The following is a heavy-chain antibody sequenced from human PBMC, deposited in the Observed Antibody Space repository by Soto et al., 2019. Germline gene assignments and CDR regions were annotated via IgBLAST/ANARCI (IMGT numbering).Heavy chain of an antibody. V-gene: IGHV4-4*07. CDR2: ISTSGTT. CDR1: GASISNSF. D-gene: IGHD6-19*01. J-gene: IGHJ5*02. CDR3: AREAGPDRWFDP. Sequence: SETLSLTCTVSGASISNSFWTWIRQPAGKGLDWIGRISTSGTTNYNPSLKSRVTMSLDTSKNHFSLNLSYVTAADTAVYYCAREAGPDRWFDPWGQGTLGTVS.